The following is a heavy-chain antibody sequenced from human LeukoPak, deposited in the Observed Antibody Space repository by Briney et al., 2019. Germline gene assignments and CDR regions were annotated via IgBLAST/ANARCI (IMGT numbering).Heavy chain of an antibody. CDR3: ARGARAGYNLEPFDN. CDR2: INSDGSST. CDR1: GFTFRTYW. J-gene: IGHJ4*02. V-gene: IGHV3-74*01. D-gene: IGHD5-24*01. Sequence: GGSLRLSCAASGFTFRTYWMHWVRQAPGKGLVWVSRINSDGSSTTYADSVKGRFTISRDNTKNTLFLQMNSLRADDTAVYYCARGARAGYNLEPFDNWGQGTLVTVSS.